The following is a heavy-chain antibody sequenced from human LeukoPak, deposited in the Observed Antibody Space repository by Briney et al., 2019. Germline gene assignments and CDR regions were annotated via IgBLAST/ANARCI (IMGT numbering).Heavy chain of an antibody. CDR3: SYYYDSSGHVDY. J-gene: IGHJ4*02. Sequence: PGGSLRLSCAASGFTFSDAWMNWVLQAPGKGLEWVGRIKSKADGGTIDYAAPVKGRFTISRDDSKNTVYMQMNSLKTEDTAVYYCSYYYDSSGHVDYWGQGTLVTVSS. CDR2: IKSKADGGTI. D-gene: IGHD3-22*01. V-gene: IGHV3-15*01. CDR1: GFTFSDAW.